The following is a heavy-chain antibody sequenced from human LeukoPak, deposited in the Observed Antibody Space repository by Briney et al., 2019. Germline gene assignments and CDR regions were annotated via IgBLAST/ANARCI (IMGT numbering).Heavy chain of an antibody. Sequence: PSETLSLTCTVSGGSISSYYWSWIRQPPGKGLEWIGYIYYSGSTNYNPSLKSRVTISVDTSKNQFSLKLSSVTAADTAVYYCARVRRIQLWPVQDAFDIWGQGTMVTVSS. CDR2: IYYSGST. D-gene: IGHD5-18*01. CDR3: ARVRRIQLWPVQDAFDI. J-gene: IGHJ3*02. V-gene: IGHV4-59*01. CDR1: GGSISSYY.